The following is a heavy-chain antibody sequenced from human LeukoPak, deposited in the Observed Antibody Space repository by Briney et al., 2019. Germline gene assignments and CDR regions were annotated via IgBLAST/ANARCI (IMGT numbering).Heavy chain of an antibody. CDR2: IYYSGTT. CDR1: GGSFSGYY. V-gene: IGHV4-59*01. J-gene: IGHJ2*01. D-gene: IGHD5-18*01. Sequence: SSETLSLTCAVYGGSFSGYYWSWIRQPPGKGLEWIGYIYYSGTTTYNPSLKSRVTISLDTPKNQFSLKLSSVTAADTAVYYYARDRGGYSYGYWYFDLWGRGTLVTVSS. CDR3: ARDRGGYSYGYWYFDL.